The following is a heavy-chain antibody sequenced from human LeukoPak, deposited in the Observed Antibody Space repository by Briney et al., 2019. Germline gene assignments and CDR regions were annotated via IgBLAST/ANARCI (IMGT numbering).Heavy chain of an antibody. CDR3: ARVAGYSSSWLDY. V-gene: IGHV3-72*01. D-gene: IGHD6-13*01. Sequence: GGSLRLSCAASGFTFSDHYMDWVRQAPGKGLEWVGRTRNKANSYTTEYAASVKGRFTISRDDSKNSLYVQMNSLKTEDTAVYYCARVAGYSSSWLDYWGQGTLVTVSS. CDR1: GFTFSDHY. J-gene: IGHJ4*02. CDR2: TRNKANSYTT.